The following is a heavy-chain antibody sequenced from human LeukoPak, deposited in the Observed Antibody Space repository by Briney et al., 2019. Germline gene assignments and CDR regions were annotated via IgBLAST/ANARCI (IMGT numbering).Heavy chain of an antibody. Sequence: GGSLRLSCAASGFTFSSYSMNWVRQAPGKGLEWVALISYDGSNKYYGDSVKGRFTISRDNSKSTLYLQMNSLRAEDTAVYYCAKDWGEYFDYVWGSFTSFDSWGQGTLVTVSS. CDR2: ISYDGSNK. D-gene: IGHD3-16*01. V-gene: IGHV3-30*18. CDR1: GFTFSSYS. CDR3: AKDWGEYFDYVWGSFTSFDS. J-gene: IGHJ4*02.